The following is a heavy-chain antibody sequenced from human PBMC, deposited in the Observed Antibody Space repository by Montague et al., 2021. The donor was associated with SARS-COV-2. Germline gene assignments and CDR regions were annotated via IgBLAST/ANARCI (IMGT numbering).Heavy chain of an antibody. Sequence: SLRLSCAASGFTVSSNYMSWVRQAPGKGLEWVSVIYSGGSTYYAXSVKGRFTISRHNSKNTLYLQMNSLRAEDTAVYYCAREIAAAAYGWNWFDPWGQGTLVTVSS. V-gene: IGHV3-53*04. D-gene: IGHD6-13*01. CDR2: IYSGGST. CDR3: AREIAAAAYGWNWFDP. CDR1: GFTVSSNY. J-gene: IGHJ5*02.